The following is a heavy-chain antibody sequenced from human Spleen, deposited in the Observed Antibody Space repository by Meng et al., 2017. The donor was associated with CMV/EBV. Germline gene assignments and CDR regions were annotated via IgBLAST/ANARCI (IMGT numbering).Heavy chain of an antibody. CDR1: GFFFNRYT. CDR3: ARYDHLLLNDY. V-gene: IGHV3-30-3*01. D-gene: IGHD3-10*01. CDR2: ISYDGSNK. J-gene: IGHJ4*02. Sequence: GGSLRLPCAASGFFFNRYTMHWVRQAPGKGLEWVALISYDGSNKQYADSVKGRFTISRDNSKNTLYLQMNSLRAEDTAVFYCARYDHLLLNDYWGQGTLVTVSS.